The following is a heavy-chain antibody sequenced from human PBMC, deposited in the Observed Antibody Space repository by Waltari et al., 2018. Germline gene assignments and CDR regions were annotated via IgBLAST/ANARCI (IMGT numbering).Heavy chain of an antibody. V-gene: IGHV4-34*01. Sequence: QVQLQQWDAGLLKPSETLSLTCPGYGGSFSGYYWSWIRQPPGKGLERIGDTTHRGSTNYNPSLKSRVTISVDTSKNQFSLKLSSVTAADTAVYYCARCRINYYYYYMDVWGKGTTVTVSS. J-gene: IGHJ6*03. CDR3: ARCRINYYYYYMDV. CDR2: TTHRGST. CDR1: GGSFSGYY.